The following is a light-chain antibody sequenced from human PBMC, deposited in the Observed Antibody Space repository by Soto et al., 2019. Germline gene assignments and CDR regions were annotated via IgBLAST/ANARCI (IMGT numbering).Light chain of an antibody. CDR1: QSISSW. V-gene: IGKV1-5*01. J-gene: IGKJ1*01. Sequence: THLTQSHSTLSASVRHRAHPPCRASQSISSWVAWYQQKPGKAPKLLIYDASTLEGGVPSRCIGSVSGAEFTLTITSVQPDDFATYYCQQYHAYSRTFGQGPKVEI. CDR3: QQYHAYSRT. CDR2: DAS.